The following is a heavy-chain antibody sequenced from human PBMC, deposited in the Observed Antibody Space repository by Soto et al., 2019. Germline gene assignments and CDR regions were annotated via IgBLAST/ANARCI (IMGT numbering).Heavy chain of an antibody. CDR1: GSRFSNYV. J-gene: IGHJ4*02. D-gene: IGHD2-2*02. Sequence: QVQLVQSGAEVKTPGSSLKVSCTGSGSRFSNYVISWVRQAPGHGLEWLGRIIPIFNTTQYAQKFQGRVTIAADKSTNTASLELSSLTSDDTAVYYCAREGRGKKAGYNGLVSLGYWGQGTLVTVSS. CDR3: AREGRGKKAGYNGLVSLGY. V-gene: IGHV1-69*06. CDR2: IIPIFNTT.